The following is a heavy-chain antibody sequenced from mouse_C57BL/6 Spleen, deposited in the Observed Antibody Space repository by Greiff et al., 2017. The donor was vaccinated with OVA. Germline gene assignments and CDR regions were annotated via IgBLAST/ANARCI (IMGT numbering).Heavy chain of an antibody. CDR2: IDPSDSYT. CDR1: GYTFTSYW. J-gene: IGHJ2*01. D-gene: IGHD2-5*01. Sequence: VQLQQPGAELVMPGASVKLSCKASGYTFTSYWMHWVKQRPGQGLEWIGEIDPSDSYTNYNQKFKGKSTLTVDKSSSTAYMQLSSLTSEDSAVYYCARARSNCDYFDYWGQGTTLTVSS. V-gene: IGHV1-69*01. CDR3: ARARSNCDYFDY.